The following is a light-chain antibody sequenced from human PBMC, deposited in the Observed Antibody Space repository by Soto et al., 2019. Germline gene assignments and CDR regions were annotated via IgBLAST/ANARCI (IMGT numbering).Light chain of an antibody. J-gene: IGLJ1*01. CDR2: DVS. Sequence: HCALTQPASVSGSPLQSITISCTGTSSDVGGYNYVSWYQQHPGKAPKLMIYDVSNRPSGVSNRFSGSKSGNTASLTISGLQAEDEADYYCSSYTSSSTPYVFGTGTKVTVL. V-gene: IGLV2-14*01. CDR3: SSYTSSSTPYV. CDR1: SSDVGGYNY.